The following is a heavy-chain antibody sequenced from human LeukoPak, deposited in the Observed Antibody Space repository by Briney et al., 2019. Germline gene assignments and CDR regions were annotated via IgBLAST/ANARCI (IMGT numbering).Heavy chain of an antibody. Sequence: GGSLRLSCAASGFTFDDYAMHWVRQAPGKGLEWVSGISWNSGSIGYADSVKGRFTISRDNAKNSLYLQMNSLRAEDTALYYCAKSLSYDFWSGYYPFDYWGQGTLVTVSS. CDR3: AKSLSYDFWSGYYPFDY. CDR1: GFTFDDYA. V-gene: IGHV3-9*01. D-gene: IGHD3-3*01. J-gene: IGHJ4*02. CDR2: ISWNSGSI.